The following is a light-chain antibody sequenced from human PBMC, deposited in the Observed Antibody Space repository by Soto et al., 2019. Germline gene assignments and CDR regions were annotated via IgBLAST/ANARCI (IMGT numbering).Light chain of an antibody. CDR2: DAS. CDR3: QQRRSWQVT. V-gene: IGKV3D-20*02. J-gene: IGKJ5*01. Sequence: EFVLTQSPGTLSLSPGERATLSCRASQTVRNNYLAWYQQKPGQAPRLLIYDASSRATGIPDRFSGGGSGTDFTLTISSLEPEDFAVYYCQQRRSWQVTFGQGTRLEIK. CDR1: QTVRNNY.